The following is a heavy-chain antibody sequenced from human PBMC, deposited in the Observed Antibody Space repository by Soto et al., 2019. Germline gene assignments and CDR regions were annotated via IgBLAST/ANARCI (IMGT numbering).Heavy chain of an antibody. D-gene: IGHD3-9*01. CDR1: GGSISSSNW. V-gene: IGHV4-4*02. CDR3: ARVSEYYDILTGYYTDNWFDP. J-gene: IGHJ5*02. Sequence: QVQLQESGPGLVKPSGTLSLTCAVSGGSISSSNWWSWVRQPPGKGLEWIGGIYHSGSTNYNPSLKSRVTISVDKSKHQFSPKLSSVTAADTAVYYCARVSEYYDILTGYYTDNWFDPWGQGTLVTVSS. CDR2: IYHSGST.